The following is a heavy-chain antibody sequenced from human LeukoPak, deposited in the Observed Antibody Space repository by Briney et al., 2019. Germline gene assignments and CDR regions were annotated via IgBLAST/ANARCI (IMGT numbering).Heavy chain of an antibody. V-gene: IGHV3-74*01. Sequence: PEGSLRLSCVASGFTFNTYYMHWVRQAPGERLVWVSFINADGTITKYADSVKGRFTISRDNSKNTLYLQMNSLRAEDTAVYYCAQGGGDFDYWGQGTLVTVSS. CDR3: AQGGGDFDY. J-gene: IGHJ4*02. D-gene: IGHD2-15*01. CDR2: INADGTIT. CDR1: GFTFNTYY.